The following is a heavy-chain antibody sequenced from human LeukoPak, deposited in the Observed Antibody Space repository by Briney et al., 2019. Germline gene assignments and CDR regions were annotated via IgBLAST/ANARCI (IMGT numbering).Heavy chain of an antibody. V-gene: IGHV4-59*12. CDR3: ARDHNYDSSGYFLYY. CDR1: GGSISNYY. J-gene: IGHJ4*02. CDR2: IYYTGST. D-gene: IGHD3-22*01. Sequence: PSETLSLTCTVSGGSISNYYWSWIRQPPGKGLEWIGYIYYTGSTNYNPSLKSRVTMSVDTSKNQFSLRLSSVTAADTAVYYCARDHNYDSSGYFLYYWGQGTLVTVSS.